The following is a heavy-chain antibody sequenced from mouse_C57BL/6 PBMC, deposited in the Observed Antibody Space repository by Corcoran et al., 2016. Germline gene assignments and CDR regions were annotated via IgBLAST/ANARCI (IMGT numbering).Heavy chain of an antibody. D-gene: IGHD1-1*01. Sequence: QIQLVQSGPELKKPGETVKISCKASGYTFTTYGMSWVKQAPGKGLKWMGWINTYSGVPTYADDFKGRFAFSLETSASTAYLQINNLKNEDTATYFCARGRGYSSYYYAMDYWGQGTSVTVSS. CDR2: INTYSGVP. CDR1: GYTFTTYG. V-gene: IGHV9-3*01. J-gene: IGHJ4*01. CDR3: ARGRGYSSYYYAMDY.